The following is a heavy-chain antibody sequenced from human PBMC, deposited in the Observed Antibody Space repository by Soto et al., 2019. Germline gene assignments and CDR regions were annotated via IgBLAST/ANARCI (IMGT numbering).Heavy chain of an antibody. J-gene: IGHJ3*02. CDR2: IIPIFGTA. V-gene: IGHV1-69*06. CDR3: ARGQRGGSDLAFDI. Sequence: QVQLVQSGAEVKKPGSSVKVSCKASGGTFSSYAISWVRQAPGQGLEWMGGIIPIFGTANYAQKFQGRVTITAIKSTRTAYMELRSLRSEDTAVYYCARGQRGGSDLAFDIWGQGTMVTVSS. CDR1: GGTFSSYA. D-gene: IGHD3-10*01.